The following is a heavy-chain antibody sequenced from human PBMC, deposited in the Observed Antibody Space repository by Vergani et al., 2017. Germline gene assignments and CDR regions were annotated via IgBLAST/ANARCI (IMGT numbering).Heavy chain of an antibody. Sequence: EVQLLESGGGLVQPGGSLRLSCAASGFTFSSYAMSWVRQAPGRGLGWVSAISVSGGSTYYADSVKGRFTISRDNSKNTLYLQMNSRRAEDTAVDYCAKGGRGGKLVPDSDWGQGTLVTVSS. CDR2: ISVSGGST. CDR1: GFTFSSYA. J-gene: IGHJ4*02. V-gene: IGHV3-23*01. CDR3: AKGGRGGKLVPDSD. D-gene: IGHD6-6*01.